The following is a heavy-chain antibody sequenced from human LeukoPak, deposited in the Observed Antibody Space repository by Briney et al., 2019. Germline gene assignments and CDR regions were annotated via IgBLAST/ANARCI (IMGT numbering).Heavy chain of an antibody. CDR3: ARNSFFAVSGRYFQH. CDR1: GFTFDDYG. CDR2: INWNGGST. D-gene: IGHD3-3*01. J-gene: IGHJ1*01. Sequence: AGGSLRLSCAASGFTFDDYGMSWVRQAPGKGLEWVSGINWNGGSTGYADSVKGRFTISRDNAKNSLYLQMNSLRAEDTAVYYCARNSFFAVSGRYFQHWGQGTLVTVSS. V-gene: IGHV3-20*04.